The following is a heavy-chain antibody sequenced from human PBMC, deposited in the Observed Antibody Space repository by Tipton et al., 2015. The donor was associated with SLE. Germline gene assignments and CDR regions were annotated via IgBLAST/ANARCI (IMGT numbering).Heavy chain of an antibody. J-gene: IGHJ4*02. CDR3: AGPYSSSWDY. D-gene: IGHD6-13*01. V-gene: IGHV4-59*08. CDR1: GGSISSYY. Sequence: TLSLTCTVSGGSISSYYWSWIRQPPGKGLEWIGYIYYSGSTNYNPSLKSRVTISVDTSKNQFSLKLSSVTAADTAVYYCAGPYSSSWDYWGQGTLVTVSS. CDR2: IYYSGST.